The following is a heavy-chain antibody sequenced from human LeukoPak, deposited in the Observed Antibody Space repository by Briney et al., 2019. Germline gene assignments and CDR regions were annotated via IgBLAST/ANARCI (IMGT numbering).Heavy chain of an antibody. CDR3: ARVGSVNYYYYMDV. J-gene: IGHJ6*03. Sequence: ASVKVSCKASGYTFTTYGISWVRQAPGYGLEWMGWISTFNGHTNYAQSRQDRVTMTTDTATSTVYMELSSLTLDDTAVYYCARVGSVNYYYYMDVWGKGTPVTVSS. D-gene: IGHD3-10*01. CDR1: GYTFTTYG. CDR2: ISTFNGHT. V-gene: IGHV1-18*01.